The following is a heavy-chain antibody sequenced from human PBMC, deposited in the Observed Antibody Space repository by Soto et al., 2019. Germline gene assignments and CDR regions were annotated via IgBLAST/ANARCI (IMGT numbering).Heavy chain of an antibody. V-gene: IGHV3-30*03. J-gene: IGHJ6*02. D-gene: IGHD3-22*01. CDR2: ISYDGDKK. CDR3: ARDEYLSRLVVVIHGMDV. CDR1: GFTFSYSG. Sequence: GGSLRLSCAASGFTFSYSGMHWVRQAPGKGLEWVAVISYDGDKKYYAESVKGRFTISRDNSKDTLYLQMNSLRAEDTAVYYCARDEYLSRLVVVIHGMDVRGQGTTVTVSS.